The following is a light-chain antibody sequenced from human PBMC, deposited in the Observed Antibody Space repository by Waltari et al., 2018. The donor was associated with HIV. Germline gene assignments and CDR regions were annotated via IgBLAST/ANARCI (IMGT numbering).Light chain of an antibody. CDR3: ASWDDGLRGHV. Sequence: QSGLTQPPSASGIPGQRLSISCAGNNSNIGSNFVFWYRQIPAAAPTLLVYRNNQRPSGVGDRFSGSRSGASASLVISGLRVEDEADYYCASWDDGLRGHVFGSGTTVSV. V-gene: IGLV1-47*01. CDR1: NSNIGSNF. CDR2: RNN. J-gene: IGLJ1*01.